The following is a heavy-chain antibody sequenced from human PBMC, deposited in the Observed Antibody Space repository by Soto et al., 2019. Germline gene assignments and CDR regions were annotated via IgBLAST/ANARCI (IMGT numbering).Heavy chain of an antibody. J-gene: IGHJ6*02. CDR1: GYPFTTYG. D-gene: IGHD2-8*01. CDR3: AKNGQPPYYYYGLDV. CDR2: ISGYNGDT. Sequence: QGQLVQSEAEVKKPGASVKVSCKASGYPFTTYGISWVRQAPGQGLEWMGWISGYNGDTNYAQKFQGRGTMTIDTSTGTAYMEVRSLTSDDTAVYYCAKNGQPPYYYYGLDVWGPGTKVTVSS. V-gene: IGHV1-18*01.